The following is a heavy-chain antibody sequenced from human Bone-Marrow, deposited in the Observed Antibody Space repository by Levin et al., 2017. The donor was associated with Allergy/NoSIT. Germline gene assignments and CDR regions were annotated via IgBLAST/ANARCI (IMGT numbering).Heavy chain of an antibody. CDR2: INPNTGGT. CDR1: GYTFTGHF. Sequence: ASVKVSCKASGYTFTGHFLHWVRQAPGQGLEWLGSINPNTGGTQSVEKFQGRVTMTRDTSISTAYMEVSRLRSDDTAVYFCARQGKGPDYYYGMDVWGQGTTVTVS. J-gene: IGHJ6*02. CDR3: ARQGKGPDYYYGMDV. V-gene: IGHV1-2*02.